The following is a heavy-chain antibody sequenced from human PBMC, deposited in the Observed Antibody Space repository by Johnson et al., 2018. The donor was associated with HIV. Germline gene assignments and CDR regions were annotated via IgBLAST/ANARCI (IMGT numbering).Heavy chain of an antibody. D-gene: IGHD6-13*01. CDR2: ISGSGGST. Sequence: VQLVESGGGLVQPGGSRRLSCAASGFTFTNYGMSWVRQAPGKGLEWVSGISGSGGSTYYADSVKGRFTISRDNSKTTLYLQMNSLRAEDTAVYYCAKDLFSAAAGTRNAFDIWGQGTMVTVSS. CDR3: AKDLFSAAAGTRNAFDI. J-gene: IGHJ3*02. V-gene: IGHV3-23*04. CDR1: GFTFTNYG.